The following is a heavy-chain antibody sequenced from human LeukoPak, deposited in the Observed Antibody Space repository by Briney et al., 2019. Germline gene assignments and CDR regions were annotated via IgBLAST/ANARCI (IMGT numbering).Heavy chain of an antibody. CDR3: AKGLLTNYYYYGMDV. V-gene: IGHV1-69*13. Sequence: GASVKVTCKASRDTFSSYAISWVRQAPGQGLEWMGGIIPIFGTANYAQKFQGRVTITADESTSTAYMELSSLRSEDTAVYYCAKGLLTNYYYYGMDVWGQGTTVTVSS. CDR1: RDTFSSYA. D-gene: IGHD2-15*01. J-gene: IGHJ6*02. CDR2: IIPIFGTA.